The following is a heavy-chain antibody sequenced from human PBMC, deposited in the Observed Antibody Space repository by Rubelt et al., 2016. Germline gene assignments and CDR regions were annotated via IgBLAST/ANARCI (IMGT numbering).Heavy chain of an antibody. CDR2: FDPEDGET. D-gene: IGHD6-13*01. V-gene: IGHV1-24*01. Sequence: MGGFDPEDGETIYAQKYQGRVTITADKSTSTAYMELSSLRSEDTAVYYCARSIAAAGPTKYYYYYYGMDVWGQGTTVTVSS. J-gene: IGHJ6*02. CDR3: ARSIAAAGPTKYYYYYYGMDV.